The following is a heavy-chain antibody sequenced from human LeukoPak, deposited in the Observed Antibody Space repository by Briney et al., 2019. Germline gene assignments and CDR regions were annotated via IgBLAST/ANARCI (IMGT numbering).Heavy chain of an antibody. J-gene: IGHJ4*02. CDR2: IKQDGSEK. V-gene: IGHV3-7*01. CDR1: GFAFDTYG. D-gene: IGHD6-13*01. CDR3: ATSRTFDY. Sequence: GGSLRLSCAASGFAFDTYGMTWARQAPGKGLEWVANIKQDGSEKYYVDSVKGRFTISRDNAKNSLYLQMNSLRAEDTAVYYCATSRTFDYWGQGTLVTVSS.